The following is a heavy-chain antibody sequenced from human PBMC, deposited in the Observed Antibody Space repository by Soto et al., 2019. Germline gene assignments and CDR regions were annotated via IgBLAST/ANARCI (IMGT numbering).Heavy chain of an antibody. CDR3: ARAHEVAWFDS. CDR1: GXSFSSYT. Sequence: GALRLSSTASGXSFSSYTMNWVRQAPGKGLQLVASITNRGTHTYSAESVKGRFTISRDNDKNSLYLKMNNLRAEATATYYCARAHEVAWFDSWGLGTLGTVSS. D-gene: IGHD2-15*01. CDR2: ITNRGTHT. V-gene: IGHV3-21*06. J-gene: IGHJ5*01.